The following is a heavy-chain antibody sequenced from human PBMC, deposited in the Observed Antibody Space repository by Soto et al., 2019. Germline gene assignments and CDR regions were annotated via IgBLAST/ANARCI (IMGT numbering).Heavy chain of an antibody. Sequence: EVQLVESGGGLVKPGGSLRLSCVASGFNLSHPWMTWVRQAAGKGLEWVGRIKSKTDGGTADDAAPVKGRATNSRDDSKNTVYLQMNSLKTEDTAVYYCTAVIYYDILTGYHNVASWGQGALVSVSS. CDR2: IKSKTDGGTA. V-gene: IGHV3-15*01. D-gene: IGHD3-9*01. CDR1: GFNLSHPW. J-gene: IGHJ5*01. CDR3: TAVIYYDILTGYHNVAS.